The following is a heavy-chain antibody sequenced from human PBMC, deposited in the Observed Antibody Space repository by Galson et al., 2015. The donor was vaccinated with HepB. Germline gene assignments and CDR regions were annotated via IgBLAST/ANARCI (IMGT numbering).Heavy chain of an antibody. CDR2: IIPIFGTA. Sequence: SVKVSCKASGGTFSSYAISWVRQAPGQGLEWMGGIIPIFGTANYAQKFQGRVTITADESTSTAYMELSSLRSEDTAVYYCARDWERRDGYNSGGLIRYGYFQHWGQGTLVTVSS. J-gene: IGHJ1*01. CDR1: GGTFSSYA. V-gene: IGHV1-69*13. D-gene: IGHD5-24*01. CDR3: ARDWERRDGYNSGGLIRYGYFQH.